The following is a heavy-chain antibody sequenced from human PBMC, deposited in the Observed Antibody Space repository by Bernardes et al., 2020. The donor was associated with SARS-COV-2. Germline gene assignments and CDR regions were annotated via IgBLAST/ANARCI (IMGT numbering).Heavy chain of an antibody. J-gene: IGHJ6*02. Sequence: GGSLRLSCAASGFTFSSYGMHWVRQAPGKGLEWVAVIWYDGSNKYYADSVKGRFTISRDNSKNTLYLQMNSLRAEGTAVYYCAREGVSSSWSLGGMDVWGQGTTVTVSS. CDR1: GFTFSSYG. CDR3: AREGVSSSWSLGGMDV. CDR2: IWYDGSNK. D-gene: IGHD6-13*01. V-gene: IGHV3-33*01.